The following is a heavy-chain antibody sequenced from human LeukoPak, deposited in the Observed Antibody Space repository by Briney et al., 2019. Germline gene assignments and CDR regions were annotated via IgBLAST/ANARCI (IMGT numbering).Heavy chain of an antibody. V-gene: IGHV1-18*04. D-gene: IGHD2-2*02. Sequence: GASVKVSCKASGYTFSSNYIHWGRQGPGQGLEWMGWISPYNGNTNYAEKVQGRVTMTADTSTTTVYMELRRLSCAHTAVPYCARRDRSWYTSDSFDIWGQGTMVTVSS. CDR3: ARRDRSWYTSDSFDI. J-gene: IGHJ3*02. CDR1: GYTFSSNY. CDR2: ISPYNGNT.